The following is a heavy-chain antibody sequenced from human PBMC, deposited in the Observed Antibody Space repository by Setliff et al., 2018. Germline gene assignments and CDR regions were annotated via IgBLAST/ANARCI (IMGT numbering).Heavy chain of an antibody. J-gene: IGHJ6*02. CDR3: ARGSTMIQGVRLYYHGLDV. V-gene: IGHV4-4*07. D-gene: IGHD3-10*01. CDR2: IHNSGST. CDR1: SGSFSSYS. Sequence: SETLSLTCTVSSGSFSSYSWTWIRQPAGKGLEWIGRIHNSGSTNYNPSLKSRVTISLDTSNNQFSLKLSSVTAADTAVYYCARGSTMIQGVRLYYHGLDVWGQGTTVTVSS.